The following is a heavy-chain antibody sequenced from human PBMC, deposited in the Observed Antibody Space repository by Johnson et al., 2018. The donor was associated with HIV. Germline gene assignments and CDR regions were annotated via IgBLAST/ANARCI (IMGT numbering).Heavy chain of an antibody. D-gene: IGHD6-13*01. CDR1: GFTFDDYG. Sequence: VQLVESGGGVVRPGGSLRLSCAASGFTFDDYGMSWVRQAPGKGLEWVSGINWNGGSTGYADSVKGRFTISRDNAKNSLYLQMNSLRAEDTAVYDCAREFGQQLGTVGAFDIWGQGTMVTVSS. J-gene: IGHJ3*02. CDR3: AREFGQQLGTVGAFDI. CDR2: INWNGGST. V-gene: IGHV3-20*01.